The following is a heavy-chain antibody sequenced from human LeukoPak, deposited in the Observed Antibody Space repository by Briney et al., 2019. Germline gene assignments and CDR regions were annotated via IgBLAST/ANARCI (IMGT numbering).Heavy chain of an antibody. D-gene: IGHD1-26*01. J-gene: IGHJ4*02. V-gene: IGHV3-21*01. Sequence: GGSLRLSCAASGFTFSSYSMNWVRQAPGKGLEWVSSISSSSSYIYYADSVKGRFTISRDNAKNSPYLQMNSLRAEDTAVYYCARDSGSYSPEIDYWGQGTLVTVSS. CDR2: ISSSSSYI. CDR1: GFTFSSYS. CDR3: ARDSGSYSPEIDY.